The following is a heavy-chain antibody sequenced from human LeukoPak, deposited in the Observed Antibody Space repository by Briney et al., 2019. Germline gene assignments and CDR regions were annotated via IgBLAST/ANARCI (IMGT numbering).Heavy chain of an antibody. V-gene: IGHV4-39*07. CDR1: GGSISSSSYY. CDR2: IYYSGST. CDR3: ARERGVVVPAAIRGEGVYMDV. D-gene: IGHD2-2*02. Sequence: PSETLSLTCTVSGGSISSSSYYWGWIRQPPGKGLEWIGSIYYSGSTYYNPSLKSRVTISVDTSKNQFSLKLSSVTAADTAVYYCARERGVVVPAAIRGEGVYMDVWGKGTTVTVSS. J-gene: IGHJ6*03.